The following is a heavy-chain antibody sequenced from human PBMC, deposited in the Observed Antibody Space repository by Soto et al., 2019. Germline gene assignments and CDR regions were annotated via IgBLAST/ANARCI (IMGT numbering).Heavy chain of an antibody. CDR2: IYYSGST. CDR1: GGSISSSSYY. CDR3: ARHGGGSSWFYYYYGMDV. J-gene: IGHJ6*02. V-gene: IGHV4-39*01. Sequence: PSETLSLTCTVSGGSISSSSYYWVWIRHPPGKGLEWIGSIYYSGSTYYNPSLKSRVTISVDTSKNQFSLKLSSVTAADTAVYYCARHGGGSSWFYYYYGMDVWGQGTTVTVSS. D-gene: IGHD6-13*01.